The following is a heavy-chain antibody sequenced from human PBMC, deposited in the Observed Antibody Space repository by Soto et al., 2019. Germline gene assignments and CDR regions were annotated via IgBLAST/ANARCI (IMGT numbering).Heavy chain of an antibody. Sequence: ASVKVSCKASGDTFSTYTITWVRQAPGQGLEWMGGIIPRSGTSNYAQKFQGRVTITADESTSTAYMELSSLRSEDTAVYYCARIGGNSLGDFDYWGQGTLVTVSS. CDR3: ARIGGNSLGDFDY. CDR1: GDTFSTYT. D-gene: IGHD2-21*01. CDR2: IIPRSGTS. J-gene: IGHJ4*02. V-gene: IGHV1-69*13.